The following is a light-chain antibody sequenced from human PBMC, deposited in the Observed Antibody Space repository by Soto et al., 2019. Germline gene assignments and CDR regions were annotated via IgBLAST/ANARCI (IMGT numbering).Light chain of an antibody. CDR3: VQGTHWPFT. CDR1: QSLVHSDGNTY. V-gene: IGKV2-30*02. CDR2: KAS. J-gene: IGKJ4*01. Sequence: DVVMTQSPLSLSVTLGQSASISCRSSQSLVHSDGNTYLHWYQQRPGQSPRRLIYKASNRDSGEPDRCSGSGSGTDFKLKISRMEAEDVGVYSCVQGTHWPFTFGGGNNVEIK.